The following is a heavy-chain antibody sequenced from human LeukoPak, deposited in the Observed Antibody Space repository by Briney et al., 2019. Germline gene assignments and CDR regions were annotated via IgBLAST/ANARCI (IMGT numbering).Heavy chain of an antibody. Sequence: MSSETLSLTCTVSGGSISSSSYYWGWIRQPPGKGLEWIGIIYYSGSTYSNPSLKSRVTISVDTSKNQFSLKLSSVTAADTAVYYCASFYCSGGSCYQYYYYYYMDVWGKGTTVTISS. CDR3: ASFYCSGGSCYQYYYYYYMDV. D-gene: IGHD2-15*01. V-gene: IGHV4-39*01. CDR2: IYYSGST. J-gene: IGHJ6*03. CDR1: GGSISSSSYY.